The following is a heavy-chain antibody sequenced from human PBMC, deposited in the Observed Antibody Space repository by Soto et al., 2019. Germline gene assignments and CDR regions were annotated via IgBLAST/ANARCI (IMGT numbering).Heavy chain of an antibody. CDR3: ARAPKVSGSSQTRPDF. V-gene: IGHV4-34*01. CDR1: SGSFSGYY. CDR2: ISQSGNT. Sequence: SETLSITCSIYSGSFSGYYWSWIRQPPGKGLEWIGEISQSGNTNYSPSLKSRVSISIDTSKKQFSLNLASVSAADTAVYYCARAPKVSGSSQTRPDFWGQGTLVTVSS. J-gene: IGHJ4*02. D-gene: IGHD6-6*01.